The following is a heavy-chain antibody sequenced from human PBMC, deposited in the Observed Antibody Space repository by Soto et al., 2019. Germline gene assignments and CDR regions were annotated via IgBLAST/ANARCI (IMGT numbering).Heavy chain of an antibody. J-gene: IGHJ4*02. Sequence: ASVKVSCKASGFTFSDYGFSWVRQVPGRGLEWMGWISAFNGETNYTQKSEGRVAMTTDAATTTAYMELGSPTVADTALYFCVRDQQWLLPVPPHFDYLGQGTVVTVSS. V-gene: IGHV1-18*01. CDR2: ISAFNGET. CDR3: VRDQQWLLPVPPHFDY. CDR1: GFTFSDYG. D-gene: IGHD6-19*01.